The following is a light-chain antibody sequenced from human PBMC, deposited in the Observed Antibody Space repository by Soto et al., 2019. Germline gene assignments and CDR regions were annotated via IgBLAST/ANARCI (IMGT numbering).Light chain of an antibody. Sequence: QSVLTQPRSVSGSPGRSLPISCTGTSRDVGGYSYVSWYQQHPGKVPKLMIYDVTKRPSGVPDRFSGSKSGNTASLTISGLQSEDEADYYCCSHAGSYTYVFGTGTKVTVL. J-gene: IGLJ1*01. V-gene: IGLV2-11*01. CDR2: DVT. CDR1: SRDVGGYSY. CDR3: CSHAGSYTYV.